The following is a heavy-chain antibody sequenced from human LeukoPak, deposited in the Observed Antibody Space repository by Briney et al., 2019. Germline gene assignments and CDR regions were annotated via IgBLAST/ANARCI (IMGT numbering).Heavy chain of an antibody. V-gene: IGHV1-8*01. CDR1: GYTFTSYD. D-gene: IGHD3-22*01. CDR3: ASAQDDSSGHVVAFDI. J-gene: IGHJ3*02. Sequence: ASVKVSCKASGYTFTSYDINWVRQATGQGLEWMGWMNPNSGNTGYAQKFQGRVTMTRNTSISTAYMELSSLRSEDTAVYYCASAQDDSSGHVVAFDIWGQGTMVTVSS. CDR2: MNPNSGNT.